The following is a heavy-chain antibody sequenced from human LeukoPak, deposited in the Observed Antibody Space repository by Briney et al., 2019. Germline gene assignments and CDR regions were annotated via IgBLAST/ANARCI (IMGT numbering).Heavy chain of an antibody. J-gene: IGHJ4*02. V-gene: IGHV1-18*01. Sequence: GASVKVSCKASGYTFASYGISWVRQAPGQGLEWMGWISAYNGNTNYAQKLQGRVTMTTDTSTSTAYMELRSLRSDDTAVYYCARVFGYYDILTGHPGFDYWGQGTLVTVSS. CDR1: GYTFASYG. CDR2: ISAYNGNT. D-gene: IGHD3-9*01. CDR3: ARVFGYYDILTGHPGFDY.